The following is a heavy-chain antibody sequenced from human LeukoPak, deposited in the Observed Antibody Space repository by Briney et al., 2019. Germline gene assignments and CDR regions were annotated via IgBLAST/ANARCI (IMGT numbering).Heavy chain of an antibody. CDR2: IRYDGSNK. CDR1: GFTFSSYG. D-gene: IGHD1-26*01. J-gene: IGHJ3*02. CDR3: AKPPVGATTWGAFDI. Sequence: GGSLRLSCAASGFTFSSYGMHWVRQAPGKGLEWVAFIRYDGSNKYYADSVKGRFTISRDNSKNTLYLQMNSLRAEDTAVYYCAKPPVGATTWGAFDIWGQGTMVTVSS. V-gene: IGHV3-30*02.